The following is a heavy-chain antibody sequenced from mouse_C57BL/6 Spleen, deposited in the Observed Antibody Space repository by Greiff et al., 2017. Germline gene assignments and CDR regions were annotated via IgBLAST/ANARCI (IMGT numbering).Heavy chain of an antibody. CDR2: ISYSGST. CDR1: GYSIPSDY. J-gene: IGHJ1*03. D-gene: IGHD3-3*01. CDR3: AREGLPHWYFDV. V-gene: IGHV3-8*01. Sequence: DVQLQESGPGLAKPSQTLSLTCSVTGYSIPSDYWNWIRKFPGNKLEYMGYISYSGSTYYNPSLKSRISITRDTSKNQYYLQLNSVTTEDTATYYCAREGLPHWYFDVGGTGTTVTVSS.